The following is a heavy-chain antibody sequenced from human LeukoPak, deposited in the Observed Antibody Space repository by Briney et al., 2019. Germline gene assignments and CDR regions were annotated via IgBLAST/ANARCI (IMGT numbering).Heavy chain of an antibody. V-gene: IGHV4-59*01. CDR3: ARDAPGDVGFDY. D-gene: IGHD7-27*01. J-gene: IGHJ4*02. Sequence: SETLCLTCTVSGGAISSYYSSWIRQPPGKGLEWIGYIYYSGSTNYNPSLMSRVTISVDTSKNQFSLKLTSVTAADTAVYYCARDAPGDVGFDYWGQGTLVTVSS. CDR1: GGAISSYY. CDR2: IYYSGST.